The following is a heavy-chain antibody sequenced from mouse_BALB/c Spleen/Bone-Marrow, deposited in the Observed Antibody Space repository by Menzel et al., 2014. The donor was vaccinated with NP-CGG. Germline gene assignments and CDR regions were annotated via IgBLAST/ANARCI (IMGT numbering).Heavy chain of an antibody. CDR2: ISSGGST. Sequence: EVHLVESGGGLVKPGGSLKLSCAASGFTFSSYAMSWVRQTPEKRLEWVASISSGGSTYYPDSVKGRFTISRDNARNILYLQMSSLRSEDTAMYYCARGGFRGLDYWDQGTTLTVSS. CDR3: ARGGFRGLDY. CDR1: GFTFSSYA. J-gene: IGHJ2*01. V-gene: IGHV5-6-5*01.